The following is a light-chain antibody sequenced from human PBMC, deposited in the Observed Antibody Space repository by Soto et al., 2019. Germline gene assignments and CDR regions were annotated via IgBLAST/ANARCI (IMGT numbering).Light chain of an antibody. V-gene: IGKV1-39*01. Sequence: DIQLTQSPSSLSASVVDRVTITCRASQSISTYLNWYQQKPGKAPNLLIYAASNLQSGVPSRFSGSGSGTDFTLTITSLQPEDFATYYCQQSFNTPIPFGLGTRLAI. CDR1: QSISTY. CDR2: AAS. CDR3: QQSFNTPIP. J-gene: IGKJ5*01.